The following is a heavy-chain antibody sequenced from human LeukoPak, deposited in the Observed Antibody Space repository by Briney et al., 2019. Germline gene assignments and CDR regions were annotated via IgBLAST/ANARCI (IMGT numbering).Heavy chain of an antibody. Sequence: LSLTCTVSGGSISSGSYYWGWVRQAPGKGLERVAVIWYDGSSKYYADSVKGRFTISRDNSKNTLYLQMNSLRVEDTAVYYCARGIGLAAAGTGYWYFDPWGRGTLVTVSS. CDR3: ARGIGLAAAGTGYWYFDP. CDR1: GGSISSGSYY. CDR2: IWYDGSSK. J-gene: IGHJ2*01. D-gene: IGHD6-13*01. V-gene: IGHV3-33*08.